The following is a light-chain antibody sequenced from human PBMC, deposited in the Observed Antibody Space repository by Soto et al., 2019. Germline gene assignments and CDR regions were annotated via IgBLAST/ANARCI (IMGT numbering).Light chain of an antibody. J-gene: IGKJ1*01. CDR3: QQNNSYSGA. CDR1: QSVSSN. CDR2: GAS. V-gene: IGKV3-15*01. Sequence: EIVLTQSPATLSLSPEERATLSCRASQSVSSNLAWYQQKPGQAPRLLIYGASIRATGIPARFSGSGSGTEFTLTISSLQSEDFATYYCQQNNSYSGAFGQGTKVDIK.